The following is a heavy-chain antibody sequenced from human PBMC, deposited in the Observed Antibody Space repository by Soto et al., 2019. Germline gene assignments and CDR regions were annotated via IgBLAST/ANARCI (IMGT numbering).Heavy chain of an antibody. D-gene: IGHD4-17*01. CDR2: IYYSGST. CDR1: GGSISSYY. Sequence: LSETLSLTCTVSGGSISSYYWSWIRQPPGKGLEWIGYIYYSGSTNYNPSLKSRVTISVDTSKNQFSLKLSSVTAADTAVYYCARNYGDPLFDYWGQGTLVTVSS. J-gene: IGHJ4*02. V-gene: IGHV4-59*01. CDR3: ARNYGDPLFDY.